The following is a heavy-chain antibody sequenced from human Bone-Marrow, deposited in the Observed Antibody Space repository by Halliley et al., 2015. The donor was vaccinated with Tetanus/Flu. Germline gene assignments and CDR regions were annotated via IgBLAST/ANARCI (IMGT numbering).Heavy chain of an antibody. CDR2: IYYSGST. CDR1: GGSISSSSYY. Sequence: LRLSCTVSGGSISSSSYYWGWIRQPPGKGLEWIGSIYYSGSTYYCPSLKSRVTISVDTSKNQFSLKRSSVTAADTAVYYCARHNGGFGESEYFQHWGQGTLVTVSS. CDR3: ARHNGGFGESEYFQH. D-gene: IGHD3-10*01. J-gene: IGHJ1*01. V-gene: IGHV4-39*01.